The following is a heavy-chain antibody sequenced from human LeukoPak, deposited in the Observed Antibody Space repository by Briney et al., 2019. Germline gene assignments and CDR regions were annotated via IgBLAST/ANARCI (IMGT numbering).Heavy chain of an antibody. J-gene: IGHJ3*02. CDR3: ARTTRNGFGVVIIPTAPLDAFDI. CDR2: IYYSGST. Sequence: PSQTLSLTCTVSGGSISSGGYYWGWIRQHPGKGLEWIGYIYYSGSTYYNPSLKSRVTISVDTSKNQFSLKLSSVTAADTAVYYCARTTRNGFGVVIIPTAPLDAFDIWGQGTMVTVSS. D-gene: IGHD3-3*01. V-gene: IGHV4-31*03. CDR1: GGSISSGGYY.